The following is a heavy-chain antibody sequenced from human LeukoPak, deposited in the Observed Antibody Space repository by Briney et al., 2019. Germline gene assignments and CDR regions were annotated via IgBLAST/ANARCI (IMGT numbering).Heavy chain of an antibody. D-gene: IGHD3-10*01. CDR1: GFTFSSYS. J-gene: IGHJ4*02. V-gene: IGHV3-21*01. CDR3: ARVTMVRGADY. CDR2: ISSSSSYI. Sequence: PGGSLRLSCAASGFTFSSYSMNWVSQAPGKGLEWVSSISSSSSYIYYADSVKGRFTISRDNAKNSLYLQMNSLRAEDTAVYYCARVTMVRGADYWGQGTLVTVSS.